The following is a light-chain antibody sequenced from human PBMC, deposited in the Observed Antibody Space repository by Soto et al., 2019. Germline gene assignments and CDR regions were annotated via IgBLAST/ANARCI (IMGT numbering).Light chain of an antibody. V-gene: IGKV3-11*01. CDR2: DAS. J-gene: IGKJ4*01. CDR3: QQRSNWPPT. Sequence: EIVLTQSPATLSLSPGERATLSCRASQGVSSYLAWYQQKPGQAPRLLIYDASNRATGIPARFSGSGSGTDFTLTISSLEPEDFAVYYCQQRSNWPPTLGGGTKVDIK. CDR1: QGVSSY.